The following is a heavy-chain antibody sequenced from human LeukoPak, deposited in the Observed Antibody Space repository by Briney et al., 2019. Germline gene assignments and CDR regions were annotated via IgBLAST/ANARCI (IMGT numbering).Heavy chain of an antibody. Sequence: SETLSLTCAVSGYSISSGYYWGWTRQPPGKGLEWIGSIYHSGSTYYNPSLKSRVTISVDTSKNQFSLKLSSVTAADTAVYYCARARYCSSTSCYAPYNWFDPWGQGTLVTVSS. J-gene: IGHJ5*02. CDR2: IYHSGST. D-gene: IGHD2-2*01. CDR3: ARARYCSSTSCYAPYNWFDP. V-gene: IGHV4-38-2*01. CDR1: GYSISSGYY.